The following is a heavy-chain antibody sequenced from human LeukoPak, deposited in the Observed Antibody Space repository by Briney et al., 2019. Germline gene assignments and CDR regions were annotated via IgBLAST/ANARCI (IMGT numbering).Heavy chain of an antibody. V-gene: IGHV5-51*01. CDR3: ARQDLGYAFDI. J-gene: IGHJ3*02. CDR2: IYPGDSDT. Sequence: GESLKISCKGSGYRLTSYWIGWVRQRPGKGLEGMGIIYPGDSDTRYSPSFQGQVTISADKSISTAYLQWSSLKASDTAMYYCARQDLGYAFDIWGQGTMVTVSS. CDR1: GYRLTSYW.